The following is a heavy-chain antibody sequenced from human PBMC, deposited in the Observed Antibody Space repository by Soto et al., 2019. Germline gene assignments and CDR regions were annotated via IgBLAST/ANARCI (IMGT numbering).Heavy chain of an antibody. Sequence: QTGGSLRLSCAASGFTFSNYAMHWVRQAPGKGLEWVAVISDDGSNKYYADSVKGRFTISRDNSKNTLYLQMNSLRAEDTAVYYCAREAAGQQGRLSAFDIWGQGTMVTVSS. D-gene: IGHD2-15*01. CDR3: AREAAGQQGRLSAFDI. J-gene: IGHJ3*02. CDR2: ISDDGSNK. CDR1: GFTFSNYA. V-gene: IGHV3-30-3*01.